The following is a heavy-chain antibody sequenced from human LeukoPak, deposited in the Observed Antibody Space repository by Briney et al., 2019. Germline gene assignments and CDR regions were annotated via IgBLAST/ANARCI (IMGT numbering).Heavy chain of an antibody. D-gene: IGHD3-22*01. V-gene: IGHV1-2*02. Sequence: ASMKVSCKASGYTFTGYYMHWVRQAPGQGLEWMGWINPNSGGTNYAQKFQGRVTMTRDTSISTAYMELSRLRSDDTAVYYCARDTYYDSSGYDYWGQGTLVTVSS. J-gene: IGHJ4*02. CDR2: INPNSGGT. CDR1: GYTFTGYY. CDR3: ARDTYYDSSGYDY.